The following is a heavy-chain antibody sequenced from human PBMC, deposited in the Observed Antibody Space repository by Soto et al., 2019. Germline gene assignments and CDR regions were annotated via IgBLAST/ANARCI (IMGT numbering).Heavy chain of an antibody. CDR3: VRDRAAAGDAFDI. Sequence: EVQLVESGGGLVQPGGSLRLSCAASGFTVSSNYMSWVRQAPGKGLEWVSIIYPGGSTYYADSVKGRFTISRHNSKNTLYLQMNSLRVEDTAVYYCVRDRAAAGDAFDIWGQGTMVTVSS. D-gene: IGHD6-13*01. J-gene: IGHJ3*02. CDR2: IYPGGST. V-gene: IGHV3-53*04. CDR1: GFTVSSNY.